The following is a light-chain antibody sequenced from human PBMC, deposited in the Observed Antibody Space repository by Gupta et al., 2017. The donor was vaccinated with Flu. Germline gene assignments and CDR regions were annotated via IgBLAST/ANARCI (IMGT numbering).Light chain of an antibody. CDR2: AKN. J-gene: IGLJ2*01. CDR1: SIRNSY. CDR3: NSRESTDNHQEV. V-gene: IGLV3-19*01. Sequence: QTVRSTWQGDSIRNSYASWYQQKPGHAPRLVIYAKNIRPSGSPDRFSGSSSGNTAALTITGAQAEEEADYYCNSRESTDNHQEVFGGGTKLTVL.